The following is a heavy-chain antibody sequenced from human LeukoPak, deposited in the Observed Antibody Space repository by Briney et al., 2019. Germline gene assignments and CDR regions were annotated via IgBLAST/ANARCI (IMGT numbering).Heavy chain of an antibody. Sequence: GGSLRLSCAASGFTFSSYGMHWVRQAPGKGLEWVAIIWSDGSNKYYADSVKGRFTISRDNSKNTLYLQMNSLRAEDRAVYYCAKAASGSYLYYFDYWGQGTLVTVSS. J-gene: IGHJ4*02. D-gene: IGHD1-26*01. V-gene: IGHV3-33*06. CDR2: IWSDGSNK. CDR3: AKAASGSYLYYFDY. CDR1: GFTFSSYG.